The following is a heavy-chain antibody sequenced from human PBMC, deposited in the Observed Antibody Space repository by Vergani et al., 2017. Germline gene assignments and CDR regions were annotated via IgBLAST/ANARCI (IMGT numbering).Heavy chain of an antibody. D-gene: IGHD1-26*01. J-gene: IGHJ4*02. V-gene: IGHV3-23*01. Sequence: EVQLLESGGGLVQPGGSLRLSCAASGFTFSSYAMSWVRQAPGKGLEWVSAISCSGGSTYYADSVKGRFTISRDNSKNTLYLQMNSLRAEDTAVYYCAKAVGGSYSKYXFDYWGQGTLVTVSS. CDR2: ISCSGGST. CDR1: GFTFSSYA. CDR3: AKAVGGSYSKYXFDY.